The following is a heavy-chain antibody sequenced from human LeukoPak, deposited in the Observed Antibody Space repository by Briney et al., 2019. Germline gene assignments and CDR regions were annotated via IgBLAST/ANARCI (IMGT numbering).Heavy chain of an antibody. D-gene: IGHD1-26*01. V-gene: IGHV1-3*01. CDR3: ARDSGSGSNDY. CDR2: ISAGNGNT. J-gene: IGHJ4*02. Sequence: ASVKVSCKASGYTFTSYAIRWVRQAPGQRLEWMGWISAGNGNTKYSQNFQGRVTFISNTSATTAFMELSSLRSEDAAVCYCARDSGSGSNDYWGQGTLVTVSS. CDR1: GYTFTSYA.